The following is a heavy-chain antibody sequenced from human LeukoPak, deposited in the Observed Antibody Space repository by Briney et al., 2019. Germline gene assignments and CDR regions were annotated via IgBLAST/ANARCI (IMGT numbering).Heavy chain of an antibody. Sequence: SGGSLRLSCAASGFTFSSYEINRVRQAPGKGLEWVSYISSSGSTIYYADSVKGRFTISRDNAKNSLYLQMNSLRAEDTAVYYCAELGITMIGGVWGKGTTVTISS. CDR3: AELGITMIGGV. CDR2: ISSSGSTI. CDR1: GFTFSSYE. D-gene: IGHD3-10*02. V-gene: IGHV3-48*03. J-gene: IGHJ6*04.